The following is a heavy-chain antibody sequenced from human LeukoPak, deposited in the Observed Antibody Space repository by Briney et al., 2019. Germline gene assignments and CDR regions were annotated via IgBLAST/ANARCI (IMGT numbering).Heavy chain of an antibody. D-gene: IGHD6-19*01. CDR2: ISGSGGST. J-gene: IGHJ4*02. CDR3: ARGGWPFFDY. V-gene: IGHV3-23*01. Sequence: GGSLRLSCAASGFTFSSYAMSWVRQAPGKGLEWVSAISGSGGSTYYADSVKGRFTISRDNAKNSLYLQMNSLRAEDTAVYYCARGGWPFFDYWGQGTLVTVSS. CDR1: GFTFSSYA.